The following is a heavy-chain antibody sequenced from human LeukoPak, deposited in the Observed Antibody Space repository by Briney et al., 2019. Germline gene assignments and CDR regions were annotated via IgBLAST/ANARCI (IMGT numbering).Heavy chain of an antibody. D-gene: IGHD1-20*01. V-gene: IGHV3-7*01. Sequence: PGGSLRLSCAASGFTFSSYWMSWVRQAPGKGLEWVANIKQDGSEKYYVDSVKGRFTISRDNAKNSLYLQMNSLRAEDTAVYYCARVQIVGITGTTGPVGNAFVIWGQGTMVTVSS. CDR3: ARVQIVGITGTTGPVGNAFVI. CDR1: GFTFSSYW. CDR2: IKQDGSEK. J-gene: IGHJ3*02.